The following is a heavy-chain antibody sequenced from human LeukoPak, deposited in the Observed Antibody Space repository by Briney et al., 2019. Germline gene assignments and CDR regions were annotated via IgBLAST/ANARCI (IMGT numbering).Heavy chain of an antibody. D-gene: IGHD3-22*01. V-gene: IGHV4-38-2*02. J-gene: IGHJ4*02. CDR2: IYHSGST. CDR3: ARGGYYDSRAPYYFDY. Sequence: SETLSLTCTVSGYSISSGYYWGWIRQPPGKGLEWIGSIYHSGSTYYNPSLKSRVTISVDTSKNQFSLKLSSVTAADTAVYYCARGGYYDSRAPYYFDYWGQGTLVTVSS. CDR1: GYSISSGYY.